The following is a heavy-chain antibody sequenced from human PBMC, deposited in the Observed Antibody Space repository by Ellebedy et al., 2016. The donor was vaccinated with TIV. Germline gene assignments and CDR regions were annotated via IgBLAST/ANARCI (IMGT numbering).Heavy chain of an antibody. CDR3: ARRNPSGYDPFFDY. J-gene: IGHJ4*02. Sequence: GESLKISCAASGFTFNSYWMVWVRQAPGKGLVWVSHINVDGSTTTYADSVEGRFTISRDNAKNTLYLHVNSLRVEDTAVYFCARRNPSGYDPFFDYWGQGTLVAVPS. V-gene: IGHV3-74*01. D-gene: IGHD5-12*01. CDR1: GFTFNSYW. CDR2: INVDGSTT.